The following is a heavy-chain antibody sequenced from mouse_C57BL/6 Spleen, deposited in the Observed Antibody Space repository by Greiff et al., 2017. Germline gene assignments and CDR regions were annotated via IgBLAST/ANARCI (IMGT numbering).Heavy chain of an antibody. CDR3: ARQRDYGGFAY. Sequence: VQLKESGGDLVKPGGSLKLSCAASGFTFSSYGMSWVRQTPDKRLEWVATISSGGSYTYYPDSVKGRFTISRDNAKNTLYLQMSSLKSEDTAMYYCARQRDYGGFAYWGQGTLVTVSA. V-gene: IGHV5-6*01. CDR2: ISSGGSYT. J-gene: IGHJ3*01. CDR1: GFTFSSYG. D-gene: IGHD2-4*01.